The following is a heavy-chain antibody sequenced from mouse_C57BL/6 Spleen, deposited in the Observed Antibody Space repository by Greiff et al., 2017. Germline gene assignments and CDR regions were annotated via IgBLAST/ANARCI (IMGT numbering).Heavy chain of an antibody. CDR1: GYTFTSYW. Sequence: VQLQQPGTELVKPGASVKLSCKASGYTFTSYWMHWVKQRPGQGLEWIGNINPSNGGTNYNEKFKSKATLTIDKSSSTAYMPLSSLTSEDSAVYYCARALITTVVATDYAMDYWGQGTSVTVSS. D-gene: IGHD1-1*01. J-gene: IGHJ4*01. CDR2: INPSNGGT. V-gene: IGHV1-53*01. CDR3: ARALITTVVATDYAMDY.